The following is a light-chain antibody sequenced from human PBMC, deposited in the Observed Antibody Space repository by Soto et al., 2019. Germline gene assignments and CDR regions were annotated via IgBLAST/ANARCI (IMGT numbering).Light chain of an antibody. CDR1: QDIRDW. CDR3: QKAFSFPFT. CDR2: AAS. V-gene: IGKV1-12*01. Sequence: DIQMTQSPSSVSAYVGDRVTITCRASQDIRDWIAWYQQKPGKAPKLLISAASSLQSGVPSRFSGSGSGTDFSLTISSLQSEDFATYYFQKAFSFPFTFVPGTKVDIK. J-gene: IGKJ3*01.